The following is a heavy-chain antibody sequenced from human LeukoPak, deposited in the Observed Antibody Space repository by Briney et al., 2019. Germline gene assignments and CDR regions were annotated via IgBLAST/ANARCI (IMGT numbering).Heavy chain of an antibody. D-gene: IGHD2-2*01. V-gene: IGHV3-21*01. J-gene: IGHJ4*02. CDR3: AKDKNALCSITCRSEFDF. Sequence: PGGSLRLSCAASGFTFSSYSMNWVRQAPGKGLEWISTISSYGSYIYYADSVKGRFTISRDNSKNTLFLQMNSLRAEDTAAYYCAKDKNALCSITCRSEFDFWGQGTLVTVSS. CDR1: GFTFSSYS. CDR2: ISSYGSYI.